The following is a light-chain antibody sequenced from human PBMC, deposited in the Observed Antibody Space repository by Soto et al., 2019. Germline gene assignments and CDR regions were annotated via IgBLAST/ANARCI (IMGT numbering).Light chain of an antibody. CDR2: DAS. Sequence: EIVLTQSPATLSLSPGERATLCCRASQSVSSYLAWYQQKPGQAPRLLIYDASNRATGVPARFSGSGSGTDFTLTISSLEPEDFAVYYCQQRSHWPRTFGQGTKVDI. V-gene: IGKV3-11*01. CDR1: QSVSSY. J-gene: IGKJ1*01. CDR3: QQRSHWPRT.